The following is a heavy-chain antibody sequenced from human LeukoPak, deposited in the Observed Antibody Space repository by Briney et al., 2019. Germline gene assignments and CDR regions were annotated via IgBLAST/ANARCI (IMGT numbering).Heavy chain of an antibody. CDR2: ITTSSSYM. Sequence: GGSLRLSCAASGFTFSTYSMNWVRRTPGKGLEWVSSITTSSSYMFYADSVRGRFTISRDNAENSLYLQMNSLRDEDTAVYYCARDPYSGGYGAYYYYYMDVWGKGTTVTVSS. CDR3: ARDPYSGGYGAYYYYYMDV. CDR1: GFTFSTYS. J-gene: IGHJ6*03. V-gene: IGHV3-21*01. D-gene: IGHD6-19*01.